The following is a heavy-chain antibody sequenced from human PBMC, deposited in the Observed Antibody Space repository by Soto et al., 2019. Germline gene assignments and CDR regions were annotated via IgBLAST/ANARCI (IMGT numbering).Heavy chain of an antibody. CDR1: GYTFTSYD. CDR3: ARDQSNYGMDV. CDR2: MNPNSGNT. J-gene: IGHJ6*02. V-gene: IGHV1-8*01. Sequence: QVQLVQSGAEVKKPGASVKVSCKASGYTFTSYDINWVRQATGQGLEWMGWMNPNSGNTDYAQKFQGRVTMTTNTSISTAYMELSSLISDDTAVYYCARDQSNYGMDVWGQGTTVTVSS.